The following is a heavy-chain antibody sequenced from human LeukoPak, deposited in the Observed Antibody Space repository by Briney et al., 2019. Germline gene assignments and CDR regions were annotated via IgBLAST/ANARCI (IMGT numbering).Heavy chain of an antibody. CDR1: GYSFTSYW. CDR2: IYPGDSDT. J-gene: IGHJ4*02. CDR3: ARQKIVGSTTSPFDF. V-gene: IGHV5-51*01. Sequence: GESLKISCKGSGYSFTSYWIGWVRQMPGKGLEWMGIIYPGDSDTRFSPSFQGQVTISADKSVSTAYLQWRSLKASDTAMYYCARQKIVGSTTSPFDFWGQGTLVTVSS. D-gene: IGHD2/OR15-2a*01.